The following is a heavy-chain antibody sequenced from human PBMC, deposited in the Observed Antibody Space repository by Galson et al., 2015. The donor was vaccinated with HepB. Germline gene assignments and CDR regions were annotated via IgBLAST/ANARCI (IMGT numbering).Heavy chain of an antibody. D-gene: IGHD2-15*01. CDR2: IYPDDSET. CDR3: AREAYCSGGSCYSAAWFDP. V-gene: IGHV5-51*01. CDR1: GYSFTRYW. Sequence: QSGAEVKKPGESLKISCKGSGYSFTRYWIAWVRQMPGQGLEWMGIIYPDDSETRYSPSFQGQVTISVDKSISTAYPQWSSLKAADTAIYYCAREAYCSGGSCYSAAWFDPWGQGTPVTVSS. J-gene: IGHJ5*02.